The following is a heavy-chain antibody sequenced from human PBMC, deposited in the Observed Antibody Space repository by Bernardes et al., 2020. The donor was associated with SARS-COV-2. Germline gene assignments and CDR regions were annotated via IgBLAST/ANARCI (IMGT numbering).Heavy chain of an antibody. CDR1: GFTFSSYG. D-gene: IGHD5-18*01. V-gene: IGHV3-33*01. J-gene: IGHJ6*02. CDR3: ARDGMGIGYGYVSYYGMDV. Sequence: GGSLRLSCAASGFTFSSYGMHWVRQAPGKGLEWVAVIWYDGSNKYYADSVKGRFTISRDNSKNTLYLQMNSLRAEDTAVYYCARDGMGIGYGYVSYYGMDVWGQGTTVTVSS. CDR2: IWYDGSNK.